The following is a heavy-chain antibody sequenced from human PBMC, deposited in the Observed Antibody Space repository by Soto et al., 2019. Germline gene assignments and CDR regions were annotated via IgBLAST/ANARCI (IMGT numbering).Heavy chain of an antibody. CDR3: AKAFGSGYDFDY. CDR1: GFTFSSYA. Sequence: EVQLLESGGGLVQPGGSLRLSCAASGFTFSSYAMTWVRQAPGKGLEWVSAISASGGSTYYADSVKGRFTISRDNSKNTLYLQMNSLRAEDTAVYYCAKAFGSGYDFDYWGQGTLDTVSS. CDR2: ISASGGST. J-gene: IGHJ4*02. D-gene: IGHD5-12*01. V-gene: IGHV3-23*01.